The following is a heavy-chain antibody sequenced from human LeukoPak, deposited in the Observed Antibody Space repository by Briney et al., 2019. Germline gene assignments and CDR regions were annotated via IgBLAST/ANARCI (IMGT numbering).Heavy chain of an antibody. Sequence: GGSLRPSCAASGFTFSSYAMSWVRQAPGKGLEWVSAISGSGGSTYYADSVKGRFTISRDNSKNTLYLQMNSLRAEDTAVYYCARYPSYGLYFDYWGQGTLVTVSS. J-gene: IGHJ4*02. V-gene: IGHV3-23*01. CDR1: GFTFSSYA. CDR2: ISGSGGST. D-gene: IGHD4-17*01. CDR3: ARYPSYGLYFDY.